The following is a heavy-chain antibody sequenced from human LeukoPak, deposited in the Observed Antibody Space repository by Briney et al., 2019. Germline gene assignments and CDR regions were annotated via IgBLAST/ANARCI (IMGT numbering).Heavy chain of an antibody. V-gene: IGHV3-33*01. CDR1: GFTFSKYG. Sequence: PGGSLRLPCVASGFTFSKYGMHWVRQAPGKGLQWLAIIWYDGHNNYYADSVKGRFTISRDNSKNTLFLEMNDLKAEDTAVYYCAREWGLIAVAGGPGYWGQGTLVTVSS. CDR2: IWYDGHNN. D-gene: IGHD2-21*01. CDR3: AREWGLIAVAGGPGY. J-gene: IGHJ4*02.